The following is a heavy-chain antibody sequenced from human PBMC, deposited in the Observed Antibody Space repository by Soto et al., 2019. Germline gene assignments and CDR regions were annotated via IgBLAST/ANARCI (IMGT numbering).Heavy chain of an antibody. CDR1: GFTFSSYE. Sequence: EVPLVESGGGLVQPGLSLRLSCAASGFTFSSYEFNWVRQAPGKGLEWISYIGTSETDTYYAGSVKGRFTVSRDNAKNSVYLQMSSLRAEDTAIYYCAREELNCGGDCFAFWGQGALVTVSS. V-gene: IGHV3-48*03. J-gene: IGHJ4*02. CDR3: AREELNCGGDCFAF. D-gene: IGHD2-21*01. CDR2: IGTSETDT.